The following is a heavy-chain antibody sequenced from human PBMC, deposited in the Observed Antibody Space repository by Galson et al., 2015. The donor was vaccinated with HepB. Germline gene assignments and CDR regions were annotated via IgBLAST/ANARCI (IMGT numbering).Heavy chain of an antibody. CDR3: ARGEDYYGSGGYYYGGFDS. J-gene: IGHJ4*02. Sequence: SLRLSCAASGFTLSSHVMYWVRQAPDKGLEWVAVIWYDGSNKYYTDSVKGRFTISRDNSKNTLYLQMDGLKVEDTALYYRARGEDYYGSGGYYYGGFDSWGQGTLVTVSS. CDR2: IWYDGSNK. V-gene: IGHV3-33*07. D-gene: IGHD3-22*01. CDR1: GFTLSSHV.